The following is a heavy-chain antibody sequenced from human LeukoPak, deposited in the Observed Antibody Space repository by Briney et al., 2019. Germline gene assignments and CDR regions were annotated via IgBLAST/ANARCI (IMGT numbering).Heavy chain of an antibody. D-gene: IGHD1-26*01. V-gene: IGHV3-21*01. J-gene: IGHJ3*02. CDR1: GFLFSAYS. Sequence: GGSLRLSCAASGFLFSAYSMNWVRQAPGKGLEWLSSISDTSSYRYYSDSVKGRFTISRDNAKNSLYLQMHSLRAEDTALYYCARDFGTWQGEAFDIWGQGTMVIVSS. CDR3: ARDFGTWQGEAFDI. CDR2: ISDTSSYR.